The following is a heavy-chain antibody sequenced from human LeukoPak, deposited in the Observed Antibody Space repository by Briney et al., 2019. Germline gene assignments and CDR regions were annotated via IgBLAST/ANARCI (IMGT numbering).Heavy chain of an antibody. J-gene: IGHJ4*02. Sequence: GGSLRLSCAASGFTFSSYSMNWVRQAPGKGLEWVSYISSSSSTIYYADSLKGRFTISRDNAKNSLYLQMNSLRAEDTAVYYCAREREPVDYWGQGTLVTVSS. V-gene: IGHV3-48*01. D-gene: IGHD1-14*01. CDR3: AREREPVDY. CDR2: ISSSSSTI. CDR1: GFTFSSYS.